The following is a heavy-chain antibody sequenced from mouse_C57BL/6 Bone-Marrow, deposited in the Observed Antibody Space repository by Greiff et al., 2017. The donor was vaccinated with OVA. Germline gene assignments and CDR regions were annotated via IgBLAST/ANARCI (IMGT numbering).Heavy chain of an antibody. CDR1: GYSITSGYY. Sequence: EVQLVESGPGLVKPSQSLSLTCSVTGYSITSGYYWNWIRQFPGNKLEWMGYISYDGSNNYNPSLKNRISITRDTSKNQFFLKLNSVTTEDTATYYCAREGDYYGSSYGYWYFDVWGTGTTVTVSS. J-gene: IGHJ1*03. CDR2: ISYDGSN. V-gene: IGHV3-6*01. CDR3: AREGDYYGSSYGYWYFDV. D-gene: IGHD1-1*01.